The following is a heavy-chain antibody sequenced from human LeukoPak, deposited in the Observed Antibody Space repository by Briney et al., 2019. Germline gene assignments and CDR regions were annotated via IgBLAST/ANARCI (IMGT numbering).Heavy chain of an antibody. V-gene: IGHV3-7*01. J-gene: IGHJ4*02. CDR1: GFTFSSYW. D-gene: IGHD3-10*01. Sequence: PGGSLRLSCAASGFTFSSYWMSWVRQAPGKGLEWMANIKKDGSEKYHVSSVRGRFTISRDNDKNSLYFQMNSLRAEDTAVYYCARLPLISARYYFEYWGQGTLVTVSS. CDR3: ARLPLISARYYFEY. CDR2: IKKDGSEK.